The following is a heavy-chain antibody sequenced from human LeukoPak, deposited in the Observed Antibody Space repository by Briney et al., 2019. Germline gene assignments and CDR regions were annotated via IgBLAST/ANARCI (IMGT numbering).Heavy chain of an antibody. J-gene: IGHJ5*02. V-gene: IGHV4-59*08. CDR2: IYSSGST. CDR3: ARLGYSYGYVRWFDP. Sequence: SETLSLTCSVSGGSISNYYWSWIQQPPGKGLEWIGYIYSSGSTSYNPSLKSRVTISIDTSKSHFSLKLSSVTAADTAVYYCARLGYSYGYVRWFDPWGQGTLVTVSS. D-gene: IGHD5-18*01. CDR1: GGSISNYY.